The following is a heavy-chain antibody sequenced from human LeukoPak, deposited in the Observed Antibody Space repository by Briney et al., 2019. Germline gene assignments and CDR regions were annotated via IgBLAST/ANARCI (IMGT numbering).Heavy chain of an antibody. CDR2: IIPIFGRV. Sequence: SVKVSCKPSGGTFSSYAISWVRQAPGQGLEWMGGIIPIFGRVNYAQKFQGRATITADESTSTAYMELSRLRSEDTAVYYCAREGRRDGYNLPFDYWGQGTLVTVSS. J-gene: IGHJ4*02. V-gene: IGHV1-69*13. D-gene: IGHD5-24*01. CDR3: AREGRRDGYNLPFDY. CDR1: GGTFSSYA.